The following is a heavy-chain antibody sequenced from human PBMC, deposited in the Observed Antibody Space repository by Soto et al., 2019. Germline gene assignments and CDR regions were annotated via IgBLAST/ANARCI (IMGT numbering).Heavy chain of an antibody. V-gene: IGHV1-46*01. CDR2: INPSGGST. CDR1: GYTFTSYY. Sequence: QVQLVQSGAEVKKPGASVKVSCKASGYTFTSYYMHWVRQAPGQGLEWMGIINPSGGSTSYAQKFQGRVTMPSDTSTGTVYMELSRLRSEDTAVYYCASDGVLRYCSGGSCQYPPVFPWDYWGTGPLVTVPS. CDR3: ASDGVLRYCSGGSCQYPPVFPWDY. D-gene: IGHD2-15*01. J-gene: IGHJ4*02.